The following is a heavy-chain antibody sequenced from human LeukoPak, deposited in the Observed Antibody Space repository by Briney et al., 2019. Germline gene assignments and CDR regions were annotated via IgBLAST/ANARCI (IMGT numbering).Heavy chain of an antibody. CDR2: ISASGSKT. CDR3: AKGIYDYALDF. CDR1: GFTFNDYA. Sequence: PGGSLRLSCAASGFTFNDYAMTWVRQAPGKGLEWVSLISASGSKTYYGGSAKGRFIISRDNSKNTLNLQMTNLRAEDTALYYCAKGIYDYALDFWGQGALVTVSP. J-gene: IGHJ4*02. V-gene: IGHV3-23*02. D-gene: IGHD4-17*01.